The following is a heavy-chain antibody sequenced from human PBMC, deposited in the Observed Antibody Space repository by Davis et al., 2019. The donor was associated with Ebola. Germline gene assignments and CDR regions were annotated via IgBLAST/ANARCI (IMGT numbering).Heavy chain of an antibody. D-gene: IGHD2-2*01. Sequence: SETLSLTCAVYGVSFSGYYWGWIRQPPGKGLEWIGSIYYSGSTYYNPSLKSRVTISVDTSKNQFSLKLSSVTAADTAVYYCASVAPAAGRFDPWGQGTLVTVSS. CDR1: GVSFSGYY. J-gene: IGHJ5*02. CDR3: ASVAPAAGRFDP. CDR2: IYYSGST. V-gene: IGHV4-39*01.